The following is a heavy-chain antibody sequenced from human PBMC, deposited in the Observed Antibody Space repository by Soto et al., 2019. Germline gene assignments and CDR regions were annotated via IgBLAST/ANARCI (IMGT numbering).Heavy chain of an antibody. J-gene: IGHJ4*02. CDR1: GFTFSSYW. Sequence: WSLRLSCAASGFTFSSYWMHWVRQAPGKGLAWVSRINSDGSSTSYADSVKGRFTISRDNAKNTLYLQMNSLRAEDTAVYYCAREYCGGDCYPLDYWGQGTLVTVSS. D-gene: IGHD2-21*02. CDR3: AREYCGGDCYPLDY. V-gene: IGHV3-74*01. CDR2: INSDGSST.